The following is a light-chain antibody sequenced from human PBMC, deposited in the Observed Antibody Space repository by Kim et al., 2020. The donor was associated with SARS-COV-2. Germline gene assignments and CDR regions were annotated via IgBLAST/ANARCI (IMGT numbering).Light chain of an antibody. CDR2: AAS. V-gene: IGKV1-39*01. J-gene: IGKJ4*01. CDR1: QSISTY. Sequence: DTQMTQSPSSLAASVGDRVTIACRASQSISTYLNWYQQKPGKAPKLLIYAASTLQTGVPSRFSGSGSGTEFTLTIGSLQPEDFATYYCQQSHTTPLLTFGGGTKVDIK. CDR3: QQSHTTPLLT.